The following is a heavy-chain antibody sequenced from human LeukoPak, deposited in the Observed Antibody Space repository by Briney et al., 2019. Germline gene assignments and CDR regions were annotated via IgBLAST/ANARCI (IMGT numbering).Heavy chain of an antibody. J-gene: IGHJ6*02. V-gene: IGHV4-39*01. CDR3: ARLGAPGGTRSGDYYYGMDV. D-gene: IGHD6-13*01. CDR2: IYYSGST. CDR1: GGSISSTTNY. Sequence: SETLSLTCTVSGGSISSTTNYWGWIRQPPGKGLEWIGSIYYSGSTFYNPSLKSRVTISVDTSKNQFSLKLSSVTAADTAVYYCARLGAPGGTRSGDYYYGMDVWGQGTTVAVSS.